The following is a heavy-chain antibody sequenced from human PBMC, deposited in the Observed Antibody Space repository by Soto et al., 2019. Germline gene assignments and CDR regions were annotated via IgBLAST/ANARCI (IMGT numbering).Heavy chain of an antibody. CDR2: IHYSGST. Sequence: SETMSLTWSVAGGSISGYYCSRIRQSPGKGLEWIGYIHYSGSTNYNPSLKSRVTISVDTSKNQLSLKLSSVTAADTAVYYCARGSAAGTKSPFDYWGQGTLVTVS. CDR1: GGSISGYY. J-gene: IGHJ4*02. V-gene: IGHV4-59*01. CDR3: ARGSAAGTKSPFDY. D-gene: IGHD6-13*01.